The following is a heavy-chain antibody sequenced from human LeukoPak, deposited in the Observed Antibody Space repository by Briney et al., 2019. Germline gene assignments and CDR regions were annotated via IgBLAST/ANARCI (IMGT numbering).Heavy chain of an antibody. J-gene: IGHJ4*02. CDR1: GGSISSYY. CDR2: IYYSGST. CDR3: ARAFSGWFHYDY. V-gene: IGHV4-59*01. Sequence: SETLSLTRTVSGGSISSYYWSWIRQPPGKGLEWIGYIYYSGSTNYNPSLKSRVTISVDTSKNQFSLKLSSVTAADTAVYYCARAFSGWFHYDYWGQGTLVTVSS. D-gene: IGHD6-19*01.